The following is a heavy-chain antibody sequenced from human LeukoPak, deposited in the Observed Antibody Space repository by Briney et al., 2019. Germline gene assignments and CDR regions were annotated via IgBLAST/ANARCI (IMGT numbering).Heavy chain of an antibody. CDR1: GFTLSSYS. D-gene: IGHD3-10*01. V-gene: IGHV3-21*01. CDR2: ISRSSAYI. CDR3: ASFPPYMVRTDAFDI. Sequence: GGSLRLSCAASGFTLSSYSMNWVRQAPGKGLEWVSSISRSSAYIYYADSVKGRFTISRDNAKNSLYLQMNTLRAEDTAVYYCASFPPYMVRTDAFDIWGQGTMVTVSS. J-gene: IGHJ3*02.